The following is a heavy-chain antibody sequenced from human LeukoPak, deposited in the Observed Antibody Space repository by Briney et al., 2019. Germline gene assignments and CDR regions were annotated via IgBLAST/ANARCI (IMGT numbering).Heavy chain of an antibody. D-gene: IGHD6-13*01. CDR1: GYTFTSYG. CDR2: ISTYNDNT. V-gene: IGHV1-18*01. J-gene: IGHJ6*03. Sequence: ASVKVSCKASGYTFTSYGLSWVRQAPGQGLEWMGWISTYNDNTHYAQKFQGRVTMTTDTSTNTAYMELRSLRSDDTAVYYCARDRGEQQLVYRGYMDVWGKGTTVTVSS. CDR3: ARDRGEQQLVYRGYMDV.